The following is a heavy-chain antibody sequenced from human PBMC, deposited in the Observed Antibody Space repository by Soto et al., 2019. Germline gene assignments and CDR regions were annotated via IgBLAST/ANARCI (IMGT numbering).Heavy chain of an antibody. CDR3: ARGVYDYIWGSYRLMRGPFDY. D-gene: IGHD3-16*02. CDR2: INHSGST. J-gene: IGHJ4*02. CDR1: GGSFSGYY. Sequence: SQTLSLTCAVYGGSFSGYYWSWIRQPPGKGLEWIGEINHSGSTNYNPSLKSRVTISVDTSKNQFSLKLSSVTAADTAVYYCARGVYDYIWGSYRLMRGPFDYWGQGTLVTVSS. V-gene: IGHV4-34*01.